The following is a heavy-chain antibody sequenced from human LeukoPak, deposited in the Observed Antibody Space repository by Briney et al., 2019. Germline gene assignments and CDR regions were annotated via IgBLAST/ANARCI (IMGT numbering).Heavy chain of an antibody. Sequence: EGSLRLSCAASGFTFSNAWMNWVRQAPGKGLEWVGRIKSKTDGGTTDYAAPVKGRFSISRDDSESTLYLQMNSLKTEDTAFYYCTTRTRFCGGDCYPLDYWGQGTLVTVSS. CDR2: IKSKTDGGTT. CDR3: TTRTRFCGGDCYPLDY. J-gene: IGHJ4*02. D-gene: IGHD2-21*02. CDR1: GFTFSNAW. V-gene: IGHV3-15*01.